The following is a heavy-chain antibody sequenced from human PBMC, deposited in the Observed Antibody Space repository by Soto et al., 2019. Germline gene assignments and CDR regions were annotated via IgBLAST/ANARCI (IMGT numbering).Heavy chain of an antibody. J-gene: IGHJ6*02. CDR3: ARDGSGSYRDRYGMDV. CDR1: GGSISSYY. CDR2: IYYSGST. Sequence: SETLSLTCTVSGGSISSYYWSWIRQPPGKGLEWIGYIYYSGSTNHNPSLKSRVTISVDTSKNQFSLKLSSVTAADAAVYYCARDGSGSYRDRYGMDVWGQGTTVT. D-gene: IGHD3-10*01. V-gene: IGHV4-59*01.